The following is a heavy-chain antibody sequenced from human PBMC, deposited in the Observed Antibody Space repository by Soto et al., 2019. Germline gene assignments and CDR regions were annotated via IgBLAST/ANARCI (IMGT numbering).Heavy chain of an antibody. Sequence: QVQLQEAGPGLVKPSQTLSLTCTVSGGSISSGDYYWSWIRQPPGKGLEWIGYIYYSGSTYYNPSLTSRVTISVDTSKNQFSLKLSSVTAADTAVYYCASQKLGYNTFDPWGQGTLVTVSS. J-gene: IGHJ5*02. CDR2: IYYSGST. D-gene: IGHD5-18*01. V-gene: IGHV4-30-4*01. CDR3: ASQKLGYNTFDP. CDR1: GGSISSGDYY.